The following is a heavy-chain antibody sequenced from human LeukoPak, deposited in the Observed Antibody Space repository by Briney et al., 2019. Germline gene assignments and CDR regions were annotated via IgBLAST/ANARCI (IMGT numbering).Heavy chain of an antibody. J-gene: IGHJ4*02. V-gene: IGHV2-5*01. D-gene: IGHD3-16*01. CDR2: IYWNGDD. CDR3: AHSGGAIELWSFDY. CDR1: GFSLSTSGVG. Sequence: SGPTLVNPTQTLTLTCTFSGFSLSTSGVGVGWIRQPPGKALEWLALIYWNGDDRYSPSLKSRLTITTDTSKNQVVLTMTNMDPVDTATYYCAHSGGAIELWSFDYWGQGTLVPVSS.